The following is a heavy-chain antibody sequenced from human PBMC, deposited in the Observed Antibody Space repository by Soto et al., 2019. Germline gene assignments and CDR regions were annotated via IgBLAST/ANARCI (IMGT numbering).Heavy chain of an antibody. V-gene: IGHV1-69*08. CDR3: ARDGRAGITFGGVPVFY. D-gene: IGHD3-16*01. CDR2: IIPILGIA. Sequence: QVQLVQSGAEVKKPGSSVKVSCKASGGTFSSYTISWVRQAPGQGLEWMGRIIPILGIANYAQKFQGRVTITAXXYXSXAYMELSSLRSEDTAVYYCARDGRAGITFGGVPVFYWGQGTLVTVSS. CDR1: GGTFSSYT. J-gene: IGHJ4*02.